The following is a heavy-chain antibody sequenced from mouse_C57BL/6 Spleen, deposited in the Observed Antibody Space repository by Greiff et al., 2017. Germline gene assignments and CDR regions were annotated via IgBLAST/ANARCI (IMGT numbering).Heavy chain of an antibody. J-gene: IGHJ1*03. CDR2: IDPEDGET. V-gene: IGHV14-2*01. CDR3: APYYYGSSYNWYFDV. Sequence: EVKLMESGAELVKPGASVKLSCTASGFNIKDYYMHWVKQRTEQGLEWIGRIDPEDGETKHAPKFQGKATITADTSSNTAYLQLSSLTSEDTAVYYCAPYYYGSSYNWYFDVWGTGTTVTVSS. D-gene: IGHD1-1*01. CDR1: GFNIKDYY.